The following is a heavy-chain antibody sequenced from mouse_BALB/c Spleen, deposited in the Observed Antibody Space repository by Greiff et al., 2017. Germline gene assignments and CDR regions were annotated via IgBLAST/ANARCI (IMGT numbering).Heavy chain of an antibody. CDR1: GYTFTSYW. D-gene: IGHD1-2*01. Sequence: QVQLQQPGAELVKPGASVKLSCKASGYTFTSYWMHWVKQRPGQGLEWIGEIDPSDSYTNYNQKFKGKATLTVDKSSSTAYMQLSSLTSEDSAVYYCASLRPHWYFDVWGAGTTVTVSS. CDR2: IDPSDSYT. J-gene: IGHJ1*01. CDR3: ASLRPHWYFDV. V-gene: IGHV1-69*02.